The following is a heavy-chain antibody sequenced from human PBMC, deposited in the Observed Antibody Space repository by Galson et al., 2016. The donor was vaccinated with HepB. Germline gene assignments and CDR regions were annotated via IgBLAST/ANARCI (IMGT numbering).Heavy chain of an antibody. CDR1: GFTFSSYG. CDR2: IEKDGSEK. CDR3: AKGRGAGYSGCEWNFDY. D-gene: IGHD5-12*01. J-gene: IGHJ4*02. V-gene: IGHV3-7*03. Sequence: SLRLSCAASGFTFSSYGMHWVRQAPGKGLEWVANIEKDGSEKNYVDSVKGRFTISRDNAKNTLYLQMYSLRAEDTAVYYCAKGRGAGYSGCEWNFDYWGQGSLVTVSS.